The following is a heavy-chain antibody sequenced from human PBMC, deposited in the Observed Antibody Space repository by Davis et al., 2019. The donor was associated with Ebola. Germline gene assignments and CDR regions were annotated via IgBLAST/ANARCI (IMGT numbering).Heavy chain of an antibody. CDR3: AAEVVVVAATPFDYGMDV. CDR1: GYTFTSYG. D-gene: IGHD2-15*01. V-gene: IGHV1-18*04. Sequence: ASVKVSCKASGYTFTSYGISWVRQAPGQGLEWMGWISAYNGNTNYAQKLQGRVTMTTDTSTSTAYMELRSLRSEDTAVYYCAAEVVVVAATPFDYGMDVWGQGTTVTVSS. CDR2: ISAYNGNT. J-gene: IGHJ6*02.